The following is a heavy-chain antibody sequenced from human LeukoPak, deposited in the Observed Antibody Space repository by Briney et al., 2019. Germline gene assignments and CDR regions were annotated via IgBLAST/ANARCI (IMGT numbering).Heavy chain of an antibody. V-gene: IGHV3-30*02. D-gene: IGHD3-3*01. Sequence: PGGSLRLSCVTSGFTFSSYGMHWVRQAPGKGLEWVAFIRYDGSYKYYPDSVKGRFTISRDNSKDTLYLQMDSLRAEDTALYYCAKTYYDFWSGYRPFDPWGQGTLVTVSS. CDR2: IRYDGSYK. J-gene: IGHJ5*02. CDR1: GFTFSSYG. CDR3: AKTYYDFWSGYRPFDP.